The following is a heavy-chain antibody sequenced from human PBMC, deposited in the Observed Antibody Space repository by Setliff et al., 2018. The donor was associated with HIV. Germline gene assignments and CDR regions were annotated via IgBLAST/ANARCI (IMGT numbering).Heavy chain of an antibody. V-gene: IGHV4-34*01. J-gene: IGHJ5*02. CDR3: ARGVARQVVIDRWFDP. Sequence: PSETLSLTCAVFGGSFSDFYWSWIRQPPGKGLEWIGEISHSGSTVYNPSLKSRVTMSVDASKNLVSLNLNSVTAADTAIYYCARGVARQVVIDRWFDPWGQGTPVT. CDR2: ISHSGST. CDR1: GGSFSDFY. D-gene: IGHD2-21*01.